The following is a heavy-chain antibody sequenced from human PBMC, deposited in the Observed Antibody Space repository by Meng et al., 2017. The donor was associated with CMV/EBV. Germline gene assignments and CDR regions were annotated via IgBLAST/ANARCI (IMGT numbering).Heavy chain of an antibody. CDR3: ARDGLGGGNYFLY. CDR1: GGTFNTYA. J-gene: IGHJ4*02. Sequence: SVKVSCKISGGTFNTYAITWVRQAPGQGFELMGLTIPLLDSPTYAQKFRGRVSITTDESTSTVAMELTSLTSEDTAVYYCARDGLGGGNYFLYWGQGTLVTVSS. CDR2: TIPLLDSP. V-gene: IGHV1-69*05. D-gene: IGHD1-26*01.